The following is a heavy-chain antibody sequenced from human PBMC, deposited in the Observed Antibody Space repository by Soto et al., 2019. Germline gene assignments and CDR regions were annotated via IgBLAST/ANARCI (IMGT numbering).Heavy chain of an antibody. J-gene: IGHJ5*02. CDR1: GGSISSYY. V-gene: IGHV4-59*01. CDR2: TYYSGST. Sequence: PSETLSLTCTVSGGSISSYYWSWIRQPPGKGLEWIGYTYYSGSTNYNPSLKSRVTMSVDTSRNQFSLKLNSVAAADTAVYYCARTYCRGGSCYKRVNWCDPWGQGTLVTVAS. D-gene: IGHD2-15*01. CDR3: ARTYCRGGSCYKRVNWCDP.